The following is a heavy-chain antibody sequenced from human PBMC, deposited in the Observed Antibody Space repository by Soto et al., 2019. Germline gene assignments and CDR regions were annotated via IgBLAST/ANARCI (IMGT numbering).Heavy chain of an antibody. J-gene: IGHJ4*02. CDR3: ARLGISTWYYFDY. CDR1: GGYISSRSYY. CDR2: IYYSGST. D-gene: IGHD6-13*01. V-gene: IGHV4-39*07. Sequence: SETQSLTCTVSGGYISSRSYYWGWISQPPGKGLEWIGSIYYSGSTYYNPSLKSRVTISVDTSKNRFSLRLSSVSAADTAVYYCARLGISTWYYFDYWGQGALVTVSS.